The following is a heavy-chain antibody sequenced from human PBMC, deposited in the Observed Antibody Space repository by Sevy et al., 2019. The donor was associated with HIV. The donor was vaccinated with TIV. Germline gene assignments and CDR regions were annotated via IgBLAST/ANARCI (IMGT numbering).Heavy chain of an antibody. CDR1: GFTFSNYW. CDR3: GRKSSEMYDRGWWGSYDR. Sequence: GGSLRLSCTASGFTFSNYWMSWVRQAPGKGLEWVANINKDGSQKYTVDSVEGRFTISRDNVKNSLYLQMNSLTAEDTATYFCGRKSSEMYDRGWWGSYDRWGQASLVTVSS. V-gene: IGHV3-7*01. J-gene: IGHJ5*02. CDR2: INKDGSQK. D-gene: IGHD3-16*01.